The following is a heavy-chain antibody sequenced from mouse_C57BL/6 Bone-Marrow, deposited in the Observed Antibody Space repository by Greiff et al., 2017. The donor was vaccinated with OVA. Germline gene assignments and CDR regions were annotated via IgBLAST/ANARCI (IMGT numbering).Heavy chain of an antibody. Sequence: VQLQQSGTVLARPGASVKMSCKTSGYTFTSYWMHWVKQRPGQGLEWIGAIYPGNSDTSYNQKFKGKAKLTAVTSASTAYMELSSLTNEDSAVYYCTRPIYDGYYYAMDYWGQGTSVTVSS. J-gene: IGHJ4*01. CDR1: GYTFTSYW. CDR3: TRPIYDGYYYAMDY. D-gene: IGHD2-3*01. CDR2: IYPGNSDT. V-gene: IGHV1-5*01.